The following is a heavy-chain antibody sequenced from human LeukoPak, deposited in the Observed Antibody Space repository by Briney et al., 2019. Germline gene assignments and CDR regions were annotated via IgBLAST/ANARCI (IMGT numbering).Heavy chain of an antibody. V-gene: IGHV4-34*01. D-gene: IGHD3-22*01. Sequence: PSETLSLTCAVYGGSFSGYYWSWIRQPPGKGLEWIGDINHSGRTNYNPSLKSRVTISVDTSKNQFSLKLSSVTAADTAVYYCARITMIVVVITTYNWFDPWGQGTLVTVSS. J-gene: IGHJ5*02. CDR1: GGSFSGYY. CDR2: INHSGRT. CDR3: ARITMIVVVITTYNWFDP.